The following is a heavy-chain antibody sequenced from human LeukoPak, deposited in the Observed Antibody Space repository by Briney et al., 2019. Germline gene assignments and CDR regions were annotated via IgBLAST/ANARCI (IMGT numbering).Heavy chain of an antibody. V-gene: IGHV1-18*01. CDR1: GYTFTSYG. Sequence: ASVKVSCKASGYTFTSYGISWVRQAPGQGLEWMGWVSAYNGNTNYAQKLQGRVTMTTDTSTGTAYMELRSLRSDDTAVYYCARVSYDSSGYGYYYYYMDVWGKGTTVTVSS. J-gene: IGHJ6*03. CDR2: VSAYNGNT. CDR3: ARVSYDSSGYGYYYYYMDV. D-gene: IGHD3-22*01.